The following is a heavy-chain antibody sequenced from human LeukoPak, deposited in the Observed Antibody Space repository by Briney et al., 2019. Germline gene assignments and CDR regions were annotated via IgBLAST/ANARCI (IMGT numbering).Heavy chain of an antibody. Sequence: GGSLRLSCAASGFTFDDYAMNWVRQVPGRGLEWVSGINWNGRITEYADSVKDRFTISRQNTKDSLYLYMNNLGGEDTALYFCARGSVQLWLRNTYYYMDVWGKGTTVTVSS. CDR3: ARGSVQLWLRNTYYYMDV. CDR1: GFTFDDYA. CDR2: INWNGRIT. J-gene: IGHJ6*03. D-gene: IGHD5-18*01. V-gene: IGHV3-20*04.